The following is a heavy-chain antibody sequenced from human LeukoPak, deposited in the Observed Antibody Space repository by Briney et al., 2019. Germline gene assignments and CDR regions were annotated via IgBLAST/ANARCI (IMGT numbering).Heavy chain of an antibody. CDR3: ARSESSARGSDY. Sequence: PGGSLRLSCAASGFAVGSNYMSWVRQTPERGLEWVSVIYSGGGSTFYADSVKGRFTISTDNSKNTLYLQMNSLRAEDTAVYYCARSESSARGSDYWGQGTLVTVSS. J-gene: IGHJ4*02. CDR1: GFAVGSNY. D-gene: IGHD6-25*01. V-gene: IGHV3-53*01. CDR2: IYSGGGST.